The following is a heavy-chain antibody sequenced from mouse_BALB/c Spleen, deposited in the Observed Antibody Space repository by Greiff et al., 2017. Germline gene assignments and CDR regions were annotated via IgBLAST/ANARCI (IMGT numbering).Heavy chain of an antibody. CDR1: GYAFTNYL. Sequence: VQLQQSGAELVRPGTSVKVSCKASGYAFTNYLIEWVKQRPGQGLEWIGVINPGSGGTNYNEKFKGKATLTADKSSSTAYMQLSSLTSDDSAVYFCARWGGYAMDYWGQGTSVTVSS. CDR3: ARWGGYAMDY. V-gene: IGHV1-54*01. CDR2: INPGSGGT. J-gene: IGHJ4*01.